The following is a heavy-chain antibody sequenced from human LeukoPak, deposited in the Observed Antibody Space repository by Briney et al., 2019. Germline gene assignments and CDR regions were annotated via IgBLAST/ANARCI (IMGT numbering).Heavy chain of an antibody. CDR3: AKSPYDFWSGSPNWY. CDR1: GFTFDDYA. J-gene: IGHJ4*02. Sequence: PGGSLRLSCAASGFTFDDYAMHWVRQAPGKGLEWVSGISWNSGSIGYADSVKGRFTISRDNAKNSLYLQMNSLRAEDTALYYCAKSPYDFWSGSPNWYWGQGTLVTVSS. D-gene: IGHD3-3*01. CDR2: ISWNSGSI. V-gene: IGHV3-9*01.